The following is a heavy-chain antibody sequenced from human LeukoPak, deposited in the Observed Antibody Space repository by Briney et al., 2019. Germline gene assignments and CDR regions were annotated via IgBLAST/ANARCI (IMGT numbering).Heavy chain of an antibody. D-gene: IGHD2-2*03. Sequence: SETLSLTCTVSGGSISSSSYYWGWIRQPPGKGLEWIGSIYYSGSTYYNPSLKSRVTISVDTSKNQFSLKLSSVTAADTAVYYCARHYDGYCSSTSCSVAFDIWGQGTMVTVSS. J-gene: IGHJ3*02. CDR3: ARHYDGYCSSTSCSVAFDI. CDR1: GGSISSSSYY. CDR2: IYYSGST. V-gene: IGHV4-39*01.